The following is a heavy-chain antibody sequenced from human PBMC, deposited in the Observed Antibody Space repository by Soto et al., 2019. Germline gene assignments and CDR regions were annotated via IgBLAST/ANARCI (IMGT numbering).Heavy chain of an antibody. Sequence: ASVKVSCKASGYTFTSYYMHWVRQAPGQGLEWMGIINPSGGSTSYAQKLQGRVTMTRDTSTSTVYMELSSLRSEDTAVYFCARIPGNYYGRHDAFDIWGQGTMVTVSS. CDR3: ARIPGNYYGRHDAFDI. CDR2: INPSGGST. D-gene: IGHD3-10*01. V-gene: IGHV1-46*01. J-gene: IGHJ3*02. CDR1: GYTFTSYY.